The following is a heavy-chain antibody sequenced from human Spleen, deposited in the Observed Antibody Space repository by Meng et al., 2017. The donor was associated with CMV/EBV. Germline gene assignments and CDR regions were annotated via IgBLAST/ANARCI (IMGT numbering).Heavy chain of an antibody. CDR1: GFTFSSYW. CDR3: AKGRYYDSSGYLIDY. Sequence: GGSLRLSCAASGFTFSSYWMHWVRQAPGKGLVWVSRINSDGSSTSYADSVKGRFTISRDNAKNSLYLQMNSLRAEDTALYYCAKGRYYDSSGYLIDYWGQGTLVTVS. J-gene: IGHJ4*02. D-gene: IGHD3-22*01. V-gene: IGHV3-74*01. CDR2: INSDGSST.